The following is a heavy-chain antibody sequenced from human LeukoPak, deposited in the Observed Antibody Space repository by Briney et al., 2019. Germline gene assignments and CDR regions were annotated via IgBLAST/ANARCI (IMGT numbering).Heavy chain of an antibody. CDR3: ARDYNNPGHDDAFDI. CDR1: GFTFSSYA. CDR2: ISYDGSNK. V-gene: IGHV3-30-3*01. J-gene: IGHJ3*02. D-gene: IGHD5-24*01. Sequence: GGSLRLSCAASGFTFSSYAMHWVRQAPGKGLEWVAVISYDGSNKYYADSVKGRFTISRDNSKNTLYLQVNSLRAEDTAVYYCARDYNNPGHDDAFDIWGQGTMVTVSS.